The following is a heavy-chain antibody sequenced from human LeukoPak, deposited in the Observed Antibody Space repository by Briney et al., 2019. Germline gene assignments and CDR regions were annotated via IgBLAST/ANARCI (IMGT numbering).Heavy chain of an antibody. CDR1: GFTFSSYS. CDR2: ISSSSSYI. CDR3: ARDEYFPGIAAAGLDY. D-gene: IGHD6-13*01. J-gene: IGHJ4*02. V-gene: IGHV3-21*01. Sequence: PGGSLRLSCAASGFTFSSYSMNWVRQAPGKGLEWVSSISSSSSYIYYADSVKGRFTISRDNAKNSLYLQMNSLRAEDTAVCYCARDEYFPGIAAAGLDYWGQGTLVTVSS.